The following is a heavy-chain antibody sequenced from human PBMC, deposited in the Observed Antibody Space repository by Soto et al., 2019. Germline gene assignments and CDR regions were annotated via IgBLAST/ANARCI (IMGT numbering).Heavy chain of an antibody. CDR3: AREAAVAGTTYYYYYMDV. CDR1: GGSISSYY. Sequence: SETLSLTCTVSGGSISSYYWSWIRQPPGKGLEWIGYIYYSGSTNYNPSLKSRVTISVDTSKNQFSLKLSSVTAADTAVYYCAREAAVAGTTYYYYYMDVWGKGTTVTVSS. CDR2: IYYSGST. D-gene: IGHD6-19*01. V-gene: IGHV4-59*01. J-gene: IGHJ6*03.